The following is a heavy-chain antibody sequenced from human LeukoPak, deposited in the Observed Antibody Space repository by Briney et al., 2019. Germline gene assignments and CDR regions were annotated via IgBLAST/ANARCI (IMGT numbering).Heavy chain of an antibody. CDR2: ISGSGGST. J-gene: IGHJ4*02. V-gene: IGHV3-23*01. CDR1: GFTFSSYA. D-gene: IGHD2-15*01. Sequence: EGSLRLSCAASGFTFSSYAMSWVRQAPGKGLEWVSAISGSGGSTYYADSVKGRFTISRDNSKNTLYLQMNSLRAEDTAVYYCAKVDDIVVVVAATLGYWGQGTLVTVSS. CDR3: AKVDDIVVVVAATLGY.